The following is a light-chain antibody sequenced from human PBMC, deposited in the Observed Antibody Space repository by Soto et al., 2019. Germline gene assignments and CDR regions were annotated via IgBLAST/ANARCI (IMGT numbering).Light chain of an antibody. V-gene: IGKV1-39*01. Sequence: DIQITQSPSSLSASVGDRVTMTCRASQTISIYLNWYQQKPGKAPKILIYAASRLRSGVPSRFSTDGSGTDFTLTISSLQPEDFATYYCLQSSSTPPFTLGPGTKVDIK. CDR3: LQSSSTPPFT. CDR2: AAS. J-gene: IGKJ3*01. CDR1: QTISIY.